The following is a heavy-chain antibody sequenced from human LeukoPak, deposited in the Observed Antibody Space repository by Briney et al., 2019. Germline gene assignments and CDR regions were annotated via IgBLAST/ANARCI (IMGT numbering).Heavy chain of an antibody. Sequence: GASVKVSCKASGGTFTSYDINWVRQATGQGLEWMGWMNPNSGNTGYAQKFQGRVTMTRNTSISTAYMELSSLRSEDTAVYYCAVMVRGVHQAFDYWGQGTLVTVSS. CDR3: AVMVRGVHQAFDY. CDR2: MNPNSGNT. CDR1: GGTFTSYD. V-gene: IGHV1-8*01. D-gene: IGHD3-10*01. J-gene: IGHJ4*02.